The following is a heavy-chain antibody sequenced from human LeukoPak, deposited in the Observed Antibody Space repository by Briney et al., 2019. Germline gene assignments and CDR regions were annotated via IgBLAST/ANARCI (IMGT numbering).Heavy chain of an antibody. J-gene: IGHJ4*02. CDR1: TYTFTYIS. CDR2: SNPNSGDT. CDR3: ARETSFGAGSYIFDS. D-gene: IGHD3-10*01. Sequence: ASVKVSCKASTYTFTYISIHLLRQAPGQGPQWMGWSNPNSGDTHYARNFQDRVTMTRDTSDSTAYMELTSLRSDDTAMYYWARETSFGAGSYIFDSWGQGTLVTVSS. V-gene: IGHV1-2*02.